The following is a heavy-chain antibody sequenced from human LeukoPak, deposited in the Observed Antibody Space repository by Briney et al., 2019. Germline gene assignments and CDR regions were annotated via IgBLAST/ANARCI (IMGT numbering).Heavy chain of an antibody. CDR1: GYTFTSYG. J-gene: IGHJ4*02. D-gene: IGHD5-18*01. CDR2: ISAYNGNT. Sequence: ASVKVSCKASGYTFTSYGISWVRQAPGQGLEWIGWISAYNGNTNYAQKIQGRVTMTTDTSTSTAYMELRSLRSDDTAVYYCARLGGYSSGFGSRIGNNFDYWGQGTLVTVSS. V-gene: IGHV1-18*01. CDR3: ARLGGYSSGFGSRIGNNFDY.